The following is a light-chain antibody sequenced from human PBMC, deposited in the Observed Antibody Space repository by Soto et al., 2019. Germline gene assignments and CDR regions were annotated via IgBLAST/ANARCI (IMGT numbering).Light chain of an antibody. CDR1: SSDVGGYDY. J-gene: IGLJ1*01. CDR3: SSYTSSSRYV. CDR2: NVG. V-gene: IGLV2-14*03. Sequence: QSVLTQPASVSGSPGQSITISCTGTSSDVGGYDYVSWYQQHPGKVPELMIYNVGVRPSGVSNRFSGSKSGNTASLTISGLQAEDEADYYCSSYTSSSRYVFGTGTKLTVL.